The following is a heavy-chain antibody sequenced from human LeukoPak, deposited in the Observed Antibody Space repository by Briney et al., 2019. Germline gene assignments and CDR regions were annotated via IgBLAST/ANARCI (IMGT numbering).Heavy chain of an antibody. CDR2: IWFDGSNI. V-gene: IGHV3-33*08. CDR1: GFTFSTYA. D-gene: IGHD6-19*01. Sequence: GGSLRLSCAASGFTFSTYAMHWVRQAPGKGLEWATSIWFDGSNIHYADSVKGRVIISRDNSKSALYLQMNSLRAEDTAIYYCARDSLPMAVTGPFDHWGQGALVTVSS. J-gene: IGHJ4*02. CDR3: ARDSLPMAVTGPFDH.